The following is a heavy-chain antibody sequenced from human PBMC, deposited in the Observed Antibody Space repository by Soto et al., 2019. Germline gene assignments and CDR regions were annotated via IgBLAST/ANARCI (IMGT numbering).Heavy chain of an antibody. D-gene: IGHD5-12*01. J-gene: IGHJ6*02. CDR1: GFTFSNAW. V-gene: IGHV3-15*07. CDR2: IKSKTDGGTT. Sequence: PGGSLRLSCAASGFTFSNAWMNWVRQAPGKGLEWVGRIKSKTDGGTTDYAAPVKGRFTISRDDSKNTLYLQMNSLKTEDTAMYYCARPSFAQMATIDYYGMDVWGQGTTVTVSS. CDR3: ARPSFAQMATIDYYGMDV.